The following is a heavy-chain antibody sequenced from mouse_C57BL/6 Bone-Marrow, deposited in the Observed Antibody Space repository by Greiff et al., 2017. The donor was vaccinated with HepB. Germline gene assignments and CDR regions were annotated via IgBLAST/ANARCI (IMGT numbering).Heavy chain of an antibody. CDR2: INPCGGYT. CDR1: GYTFTSYW. Sequence: QVQLQQSGAELVKPGASVKLSCKASGYTFTSYWMHWVKQRPGQGLEWIGYINPCGGYTKYNQKFKGKATLTADKSSSTAYMQLSSLTYEDSAVYYCARWGLRWYFDVWGTGTTVTVAS. CDR3: ARWGLRWYFDV. D-gene: IGHD1-1*01. J-gene: IGHJ1*03. V-gene: IGHV1-7*01.